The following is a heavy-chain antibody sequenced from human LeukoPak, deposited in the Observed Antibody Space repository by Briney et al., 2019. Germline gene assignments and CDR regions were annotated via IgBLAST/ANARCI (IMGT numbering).Heavy chain of an antibody. J-gene: IGHJ6*03. CDR3: ARGRGYDFSQGYYYYYMDV. CDR2: INHSGST. D-gene: IGHD3-3*01. CDR1: GGSFSGYY. Sequence: SETLSLTCAVYGGSFSGYYWSWIRQPPGKGLEWIGEINHSGSTNYNPSLKSRVTISVDTSKNQFSLKLSSVTAADTAVYYCARGRGYDFSQGYYYYYMDVWGKGTTVTVSS. V-gene: IGHV4-34*01.